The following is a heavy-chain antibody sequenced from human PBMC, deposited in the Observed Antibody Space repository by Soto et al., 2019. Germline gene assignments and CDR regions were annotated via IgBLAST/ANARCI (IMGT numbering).Heavy chain of an antibody. CDR2: IYYSGST. CDR3: ARSRYCSSTSCFTLGDYFDS. D-gene: IGHD2-2*01. Sequence: PSETLSLTCTVSGDSISSGDYYWSWIRQSPGKGLEWIGHIYYSGSTYYNPALKSRVTISVDTSKNQFSLKLSSVTAADTAVYHCARSRYCSSTSCFTLGDYFDSWGQGTLVTVSS. V-gene: IGHV4-30-4*01. CDR1: GDSISSGDYY. J-gene: IGHJ4*02.